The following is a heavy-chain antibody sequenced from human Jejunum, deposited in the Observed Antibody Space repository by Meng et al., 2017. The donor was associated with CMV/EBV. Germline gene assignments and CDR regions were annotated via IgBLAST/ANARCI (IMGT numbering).Heavy chain of an antibody. J-gene: IGHJ4*02. CDR1: GFTFSDHY. CDR3: ARDYGD. D-gene: IGHD3-16*01. Sequence: RLSFAASGFTFSDHYMDWVRQAPGKGLEWVGRTRNKANSYTTEYAASVKGRFIISRDGSKNSLYLQMNSLKIEDTAVYYCARDYGDWGQGTLVTVSS. CDR2: TRNKANSYTT. V-gene: IGHV3-72*01.